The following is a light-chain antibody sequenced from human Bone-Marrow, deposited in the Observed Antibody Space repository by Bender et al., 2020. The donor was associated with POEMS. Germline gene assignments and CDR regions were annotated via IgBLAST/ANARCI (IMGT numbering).Light chain of an antibody. J-gene: IGLJ3*02. V-gene: IGLV2-14*03. Sequence: QSALTQPASVSGSPGQSITISCTGTSSDIGGYNYVSWYQQHPGKAPKLIIYDVSNRTSGVSNHFSGSKSGNTASLTISGLQAEDEAHYYCSSYTTTTTRVFGGGTKLTVL. CDR3: SSYTTTTTRV. CDR2: DVS. CDR1: SSDIGGYNY.